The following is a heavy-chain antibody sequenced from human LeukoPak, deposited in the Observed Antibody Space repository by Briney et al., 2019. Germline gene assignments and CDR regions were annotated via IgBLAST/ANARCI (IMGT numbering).Heavy chain of an antibody. Sequence: SETLSLTCTVSGDSTRSYYWSWIRQPPGKGLEWIGYIYHSGSTNYNPSLKSRVTIPLDTSKNQFSLKLSSVTAAHTAVYYIARINNFNGFDPCGQGTLVTVSS. CDR2: IYHSGST. CDR3: ARINNFNGFDP. V-gene: IGHV4-59*01. D-gene: IGHD1-20*01. CDR1: GDSTRSYY. J-gene: IGHJ5*02.